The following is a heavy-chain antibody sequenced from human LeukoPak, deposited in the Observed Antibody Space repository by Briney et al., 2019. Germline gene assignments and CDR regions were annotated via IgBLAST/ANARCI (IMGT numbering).Heavy chain of an antibody. CDR1: GFSLSGYW. J-gene: IGHJ6*02. D-gene: IGHD2-8*02. V-gene: IGHV3-74*01. CDR2: ISPEGSGT. CDR3: TRVQAGRSGLMDV. Sequence: GGSLRLSCAASGFSLSGYWMHWVRQAPGKGLVWASRISPEGSGTTYADSVKGRFTISRDNSKNTLYLQMNSLRDEDAAVYHCTRVQAGRSGLMDVWGRGTTVTVSS.